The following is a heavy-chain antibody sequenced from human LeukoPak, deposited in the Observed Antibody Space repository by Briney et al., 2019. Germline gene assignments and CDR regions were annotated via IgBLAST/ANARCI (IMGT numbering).Heavy chain of an antibody. CDR2: IYTSGST. Sequence: PSETLSLTCTVSGGSISSYYWSWIRQPPGKGLEWIGYIYTSGSTNYNPSLKSRVTISEDTSKNQFSLKLSSVTAADTAVYYCARQRYNYYDSSGPFDYWGQGTLVTVSS. J-gene: IGHJ4*02. V-gene: IGHV4-4*09. CDR1: GGSISSYY. CDR3: ARQRYNYYDSSGPFDY. D-gene: IGHD3-22*01.